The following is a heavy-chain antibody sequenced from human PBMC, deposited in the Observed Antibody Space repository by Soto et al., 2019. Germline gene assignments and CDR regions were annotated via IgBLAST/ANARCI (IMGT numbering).Heavy chain of an antibody. CDR2: IYYGGST. Sequence: SVTLSLTCTVSGSSIRSGGYYWSWFRKHPGKGLEWIGYIYYGGSTYYNPSLKSRVTISVAKSKTQFSLKLTSVTAADTAVYYCASHYYDDSTDYYYGMDVWDQGTTVTVSS. V-gene: IGHV4-31*03. D-gene: IGHD3-22*01. CDR1: GSSIRSGGYY. J-gene: IGHJ6*02. CDR3: ASHYYDDSTDYYYGMDV.